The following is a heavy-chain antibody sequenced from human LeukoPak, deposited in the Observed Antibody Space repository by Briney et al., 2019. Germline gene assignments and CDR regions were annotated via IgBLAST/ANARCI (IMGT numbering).Heavy chain of an antibody. CDR1: GGSISSYY. Sequence: SETLSLTCTVSGGSISSYYWSWIRQTARKGLEWIGRIYTSGSTNYNPSLKSRVTMSVDTSKNQFSLKLSSVTAADTAVYYCARGLRYYDSSGYRTGYWFDPWGPGTLVTVSS. D-gene: IGHD3-22*01. CDR2: IYTSGST. CDR3: ARGLRYYDSSGYRTGYWFDP. V-gene: IGHV4-4*07. J-gene: IGHJ5*02.